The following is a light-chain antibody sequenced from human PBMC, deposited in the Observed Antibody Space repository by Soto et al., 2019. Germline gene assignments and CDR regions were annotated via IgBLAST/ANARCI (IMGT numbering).Light chain of an antibody. CDR1: QSISNW. Sequence: DIQMTPSPSTLSASVGDRVTITCRASQSISNWLAWYQQKPGKAPKFLIYDASSLESGVPSRFSGSGSGTIFTLTISSLQPDDFAVYYCQQRSNWPRTFGQGTKVDIK. CDR2: DAS. CDR3: QQRSNWPRT. V-gene: IGKV1-5*01. J-gene: IGKJ1*01.